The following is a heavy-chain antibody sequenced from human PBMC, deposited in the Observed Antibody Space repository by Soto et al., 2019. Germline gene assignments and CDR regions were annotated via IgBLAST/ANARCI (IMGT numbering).Heavy chain of an antibody. Sequence: QVQLQESGPGLVKPSESLSLTCTVSGGSIRSYYWSWIRQPPGKGLEWMGYIYYSGSTNYNPSLKSRLTMSVAPSKNQFSLRLSSVTAADTAVYYCAGTIVALVTGFDFWGQGTLVAVSS. CDR2: IYYSGST. V-gene: IGHV4-59*01. CDR1: GGSIRSYY. CDR3: AGTIVALVTGFDF. J-gene: IGHJ4*02. D-gene: IGHD5-12*01.